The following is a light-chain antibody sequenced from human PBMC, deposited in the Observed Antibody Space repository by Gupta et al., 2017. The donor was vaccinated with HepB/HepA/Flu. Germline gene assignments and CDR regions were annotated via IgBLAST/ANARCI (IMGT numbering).Light chain of an antibody. CDR2: GAS. Sequence: EIVLTQSPGTLSLSPGERATLSCRASQSVNSNYLAWYQQKPGQPPSLLFYGASTRATGIPDSFSGSGSGTDFTLTISRLEPEDFAVYYCHHNDRSRHTFGQGTKLEI. CDR3: HHNDRSRHT. CDR1: QSVNSNY. V-gene: IGKV3-20*01. J-gene: IGKJ2*01.